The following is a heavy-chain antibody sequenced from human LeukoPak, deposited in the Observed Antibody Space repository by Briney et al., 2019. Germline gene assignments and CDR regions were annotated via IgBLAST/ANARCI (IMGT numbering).Heavy chain of an antibody. J-gene: IGHJ4*02. D-gene: IGHD3-3*01. V-gene: IGHV3-7*01. Sequence: PGGSLRLSCAASGFIFTNYFMSWVRQAPGKGLEWVASIKHDGSEKYYVDSVRGRFTISRDNTMNSLYLQMSILRAEDTAVYYCATDRGWRTSGYYLYYFEYWGQGTLVTYSS. CDR1: GFIFTNYF. CDR3: ATDRGWRTSGYYLYYFEY. CDR2: IKHDGSEK.